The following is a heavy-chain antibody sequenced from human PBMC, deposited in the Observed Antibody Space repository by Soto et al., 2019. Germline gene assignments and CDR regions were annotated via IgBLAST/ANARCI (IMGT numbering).Heavy chain of an antibody. J-gene: IGHJ4*02. V-gene: IGHV3-7*01. CDR1: GFTFSTYW. Sequence: GGSLRLSCAASGFTFSTYWTSWVRQAPGKGLEWVANIKQDGSEKYYVDSVKGRFTISRDNAENSLYMKMNSLRADDTAVYYYARAWTAFPYWGQETLVTVSS. D-gene: IGHD1-1*01. CDR2: IKQDGSEK. CDR3: ARAWTAFPY.